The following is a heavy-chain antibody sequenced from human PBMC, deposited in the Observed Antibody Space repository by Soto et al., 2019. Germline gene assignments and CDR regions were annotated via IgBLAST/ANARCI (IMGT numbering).Heavy chain of an antibody. CDR1: GGSISSGDYY. D-gene: IGHD3-22*01. V-gene: IGHV4-30-4*01. CDR2: IYYSGST. CDR3: ARTWGKYYYDSSGYYNWLDP. Sequence: SETLSLTCTVSGGSISSGDYYWSWIRQPPGKGLEWIGYIYYSGSTYYNPSLKSRVTISVDTSKNQFSLKLSSVTAADTAVYYCARTWGKYYYDSSGYYNWLDPWGQGTLVTVSS. J-gene: IGHJ5*02.